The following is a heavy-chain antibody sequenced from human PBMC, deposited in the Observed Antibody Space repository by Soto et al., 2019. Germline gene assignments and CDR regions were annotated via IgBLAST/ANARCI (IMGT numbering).Heavy chain of an antibody. CDR1: VLTVSRTQ. J-gene: IGHJ4*01. D-gene: IGHD6-6*01. CDR3: ARAREPEYSSSIFFDY. CDR2: IYSAGST. V-gene: IGHV3-53*01. Sequence: PGWSLRLSCAVSVLTVSRTQMSWFRQAPGKGLQWVSVIYSAGSTYYANAVKGRFTISRDISENKIFLELNGLTVDDTAVYYCARAREPEYSSSIFFDYWGRGTVVTVSS.